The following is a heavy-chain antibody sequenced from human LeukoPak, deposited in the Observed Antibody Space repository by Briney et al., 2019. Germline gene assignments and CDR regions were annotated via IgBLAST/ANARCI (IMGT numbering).Heavy chain of an antibody. CDR2: IWYDGSNK. CDR3: VLLWFGELLPPPGMDV. D-gene: IGHD3-10*01. CDR1: GFTLSSYG. Sequence: PGRSLRLSCAASGFTLSSYGMHWVRQAPGKGLEWVAVIWYDGSNKYYADSVKGRFTISRDNSKNTLYLQMNSLRAEDTAVYYCVLLWFGELLPPPGMDVWGQGTTVTVSS. J-gene: IGHJ6*02. V-gene: IGHV3-33*01.